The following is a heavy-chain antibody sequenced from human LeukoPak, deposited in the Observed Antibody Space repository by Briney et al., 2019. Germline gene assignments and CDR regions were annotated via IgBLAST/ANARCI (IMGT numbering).Heavy chain of an antibody. J-gene: IGHJ4*02. CDR3: ARDCTPNFDWFSGSDY. D-gene: IGHD3-9*01. CDR2: IWYDGSNK. CDR1: GFTFSSYG. V-gene: IGHV3-33*01. Sequence: GRSLRLSCAASGFTFSSYGMHWVRQAPGKGLEWVAVIWYDGSNKYYADSVKGRFTISRDNSKNTLYLQMNSLRAEDTAVYYCARDCTPNFDWFSGSDYWGQGTLVTVSS.